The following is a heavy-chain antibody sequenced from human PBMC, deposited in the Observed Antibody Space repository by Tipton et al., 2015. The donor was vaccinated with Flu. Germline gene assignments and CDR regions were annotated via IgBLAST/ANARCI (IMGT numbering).Heavy chain of an antibody. CDR3: ATTTYYYGSATHDY. V-gene: IGHV4-38-2*02. J-gene: IGHJ4*02. CDR1: GYSISSRYY. Sequence: TLSLTCTVSGYSISSRYYWGWIRQPPGKGLEWIGCVYHGGTTYYNPSLKGRVALSLDTFNNQFSPKLTSVTAADTAVYFCATTTYYYGSATHDYWGQGTLVTVSS. CDR2: VYHGGTT. D-gene: IGHD3-10*01.